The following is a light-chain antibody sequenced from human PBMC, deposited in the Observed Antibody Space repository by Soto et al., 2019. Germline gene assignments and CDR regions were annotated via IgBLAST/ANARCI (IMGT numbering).Light chain of an antibody. J-gene: IGKJ2*02. CDR1: QSVSSN. CDR3: QQDNKCPTRT. CDR2: DAS. Sequence: ETVVTQSPTSLSVTRGERAALSCRASQSVSSNLAWYQQKPGKAPKLLIYDASSRPTGIPARFSGSGSATEFTLTISSLQPEDFAVYYCQQDNKCPTRTFGQGTKLDI. V-gene: IGKV3-15*01.